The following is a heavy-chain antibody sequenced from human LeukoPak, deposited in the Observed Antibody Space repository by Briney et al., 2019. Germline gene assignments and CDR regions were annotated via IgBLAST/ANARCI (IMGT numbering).Heavy chain of an antibody. CDR3: ARLAGVHDYSNYGQFDY. CDR1: GFTFSRYG. V-gene: IGHV3-30*02. Sequence: GGSLRLSCAASGFTFSRYGMHWVRQAPGKGLEWVAFIRHDGSNTYYADSVKGRFTISRDNAKNSLYLQMNSLRAEDTAVYYCARLAGVHDYSNYGQFDYWGQGTLVTVSS. CDR2: IRHDGSNT. D-gene: IGHD4-11*01. J-gene: IGHJ4*02.